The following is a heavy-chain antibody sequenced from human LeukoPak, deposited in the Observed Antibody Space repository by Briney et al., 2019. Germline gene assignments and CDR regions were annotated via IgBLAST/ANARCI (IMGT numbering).Heavy chain of an antibody. V-gene: IGHV4-39*01. D-gene: IGHD6-19*01. Sequence: SETLSLTCTVSGGSISSSSYYWGWIRQPPGKGLEWIGSIYYSGSTYYNPSLKSRVTISVDTSKNQFSLKLSPVTAADTAVYYCARIAVAGTWCDYWGQGTLVTVSS. CDR3: ARIAVAGTWCDY. J-gene: IGHJ4*02. CDR2: IYYSGST. CDR1: GGSISSSSYY.